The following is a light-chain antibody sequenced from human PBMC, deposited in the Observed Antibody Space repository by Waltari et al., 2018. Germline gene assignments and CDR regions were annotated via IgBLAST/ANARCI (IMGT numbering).Light chain of an antibody. J-gene: IGLJ2*01. CDR3: CSYAGSLYVV. V-gene: IGLV2-23*02. Sequence: QSALTQPASVSGSPGQSITISCTGTSSDVGSSNLVSWYQQHPGKDPKLMIYEVSKRPSGVSNRFSGSKSGNTASLTISGLQAEDEADYYCCSYAGSLYVVFGGGTKLTVL. CDR1: SSDVGSSNL. CDR2: EVS.